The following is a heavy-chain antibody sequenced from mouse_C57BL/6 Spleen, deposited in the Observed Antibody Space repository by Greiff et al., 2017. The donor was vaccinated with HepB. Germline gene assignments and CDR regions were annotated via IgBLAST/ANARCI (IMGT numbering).Heavy chain of an antibody. CDR3: DTTVVAHYYAMDY. Sequence: EVQVVESGAELVKPGASVKLSCTASGFNIKDYYMHWVKQRTEQGLEWIGRIDPEDGETKYAPKFQGKATITADTSSNTAYLQLSSLTSEDSAVYYCDTTVVAHYYAMDYWGQVTSVTVSS. CDR2: IDPEDGET. CDR1: GFNIKDYY. D-gene: IGHD1-1*01. J-gene: IGHJ4*01. V-gene: IGHV14-2*01.